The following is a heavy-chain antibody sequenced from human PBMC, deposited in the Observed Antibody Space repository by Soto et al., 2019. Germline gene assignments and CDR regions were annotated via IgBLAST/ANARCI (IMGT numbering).Heavy chain of an antibody. Sequence: QVQLQQWGAGLLKPSETLSLTCAVYGGSFSGYYWSWIRQPPGKGLEWIGEINHSGSTNYHPSLKSRVTISVDTSKTQFSLKLSSVTAADTAVYSCARVGVGWNYKAWYFDYWGQGTLVTVYS. CDR2: INHSGST. V-gene: IGHV4-34*01. CDR1: GGSFSGYY. J-gene: IGHJ4*02. D-gene: IGHD1-7*01. CDR3: ARVGVGWNYKAWYFDY.